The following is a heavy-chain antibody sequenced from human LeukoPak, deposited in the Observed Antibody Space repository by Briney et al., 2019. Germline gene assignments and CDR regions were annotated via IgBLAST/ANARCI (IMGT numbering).Heavy chain of an antibody. Sequence: GGSLRLSCAASGFTFSAYGMSWFRQAPGKGREWVSAITYSSGNTYYADSVKGRFTISRDNSKNTLYLQMNSLRAEDTALYYCAKDGTGCGGDCYSDYWGQGALVTVSS. J-gene: IGHJ4*02. CDR1: GFTFSAYG. V-gene: IGHV3-23*01. CDR3: AKDGTGCGGDCYSDY. D-gene: IGHD2-21*02. CDR2: ITYSSGNT.